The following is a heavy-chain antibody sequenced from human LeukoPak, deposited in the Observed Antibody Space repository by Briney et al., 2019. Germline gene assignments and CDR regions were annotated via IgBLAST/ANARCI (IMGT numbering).Heavy chain of an antibody. Sequence: ASVKVSCKASGGTFSSYAITWVRQAPGQGLEWMGGIIPIFGTANYAQKFQGRVTFTADESTSTAYMELSSLRSEDTAVYYCARDRDIAGFSGVSWFDPWGQGTLVTVSS. D-gene: IGHD5-12*01. J-gene: IGHJ5*02. CDR2: IIPIFGTA. V-gene: IGHV1-69*13. CDR3: ARDRDIAGFSGVSWFDP. CDR1: GGTFSSYA.